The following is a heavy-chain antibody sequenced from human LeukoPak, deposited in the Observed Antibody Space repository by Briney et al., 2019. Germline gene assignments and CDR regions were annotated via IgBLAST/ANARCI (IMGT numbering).Heavy chain of an antibody. CDR3: ARESLIAARRGYYYYMDV. V-gene: IGHV4-61*02. Sequence: SETLSLTCTVSGGSISSGSYYWSWIRQPAGKVLEWIGRIYTSGSTNYNPTLKSRVTISVDTSKNQFSLKLSSVTAADTAAYYCARESLIAARRGYYYYMDVWGKGTTVTVSS. D-gene: IGHD6-6*01. CDR1: GGSISSGSYY. CDR2: IYTSGST. J-gene: IGHJ6*03.